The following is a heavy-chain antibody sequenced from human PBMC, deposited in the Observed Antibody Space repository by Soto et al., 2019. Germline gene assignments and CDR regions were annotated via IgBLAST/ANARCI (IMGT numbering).Heavy chain of an antibody. J-gene: IGHJ4*02. V-gene: IGHV3-9*01. CDR3: AKDISGSYGDYFDY. CDR2: ISWNSGSI. D-gene: IGHD3-10*01. CDR1: GFTFDDYA. Sequence: ESGGGLVQPGRSLRLSCAASGFTFDDYAMHWVRQAPGKGLEWVSGISWNSGSIGYADSVKGRFTISRDNAKNSLYLQMNSLRAEDTALYYCAKDISGSYGDYFDYWGQGTLVTVSS.